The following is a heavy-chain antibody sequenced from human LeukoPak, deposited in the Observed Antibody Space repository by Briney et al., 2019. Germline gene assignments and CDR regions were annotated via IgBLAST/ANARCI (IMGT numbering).Heavy chain of an antibody. CDR2: IYYTGTT. CDR3: ARGYDIDV. Sequence: SETLSLTCTVSGGSISNYYWSWIQQPPGKAREWIGYIYYTGTTKYNPSLKSRATISLDTSKSQFSLKLTSVTAADTALFFCARGYDIDVWGQGTTVTVSS. CDR1: GGSISNYY. J-gene: IGHJ6*02. V-gene: IGHV4-59*01.